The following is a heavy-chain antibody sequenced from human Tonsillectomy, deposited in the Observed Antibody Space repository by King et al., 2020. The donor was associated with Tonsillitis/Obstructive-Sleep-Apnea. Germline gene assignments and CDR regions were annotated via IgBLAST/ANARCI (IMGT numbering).Heavy chain of an antibody. CDR3: TRTYYDYIWGSYRYSDY. D-gene: IGHD3-16*02. CDR2: IRSKAYGGTT. Sequence: VQLVESGGGLVKPGRSLRLSCTASGFTFGDYAMSWFRQAPGKGLEGVGFIRSKAYGGTTEYAASVKGRFTISRDDSKSIAYLQMNSLKTEDTAVYYCTRTYYDYIWGSYRYSDYWGQGTLVTVSS. CDR1: GFTFGDYA. J-gene: IGHJ4*02. V-gene: IGHV3-49*05.